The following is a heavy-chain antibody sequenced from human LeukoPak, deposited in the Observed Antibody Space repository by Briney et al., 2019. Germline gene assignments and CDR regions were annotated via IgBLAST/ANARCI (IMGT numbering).Heavy chain of an antibody. J-gene: IGHJ4*02. CDR1: GGSFSGYY. D-gene: IGHD3-22*01. CDR2: INHSGST. V-gene: IGHV4-34*01. Sequence: PSETLSLTCAVYGGSFSGYYWSWIRQPPGKGLEWIGEINHSGSTNYNPSLKSRVTISVDTSKNQFSLKLSSVTAADTAVYYCARVGYYYDSSGVYDDYWGQGTLVTVSS. CDR3: ARVGYYYDSSGVYDDY.